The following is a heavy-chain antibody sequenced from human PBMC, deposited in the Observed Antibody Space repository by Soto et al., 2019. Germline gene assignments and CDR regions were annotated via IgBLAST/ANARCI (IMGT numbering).Heavy chain of an antibody. V-gene: IGHV1-8*01. CDR3: ARVITGTNYYYYYYMDV. CDR1: GYTFTSYD. D-gene: IGHD1-20*01. Sequence: ASVKVSCKASGYTFTSYDINWVRQATGQGLEWMGWMNPNSGNTGYAQKFQGRVTMTRNTSISTAYMELSSLRSEDTAVYYCARVITGTNYYYYYYMDVWGKGTTVTV. J-gene: IGHJ6*03. CDR2: MNPNSGNT.